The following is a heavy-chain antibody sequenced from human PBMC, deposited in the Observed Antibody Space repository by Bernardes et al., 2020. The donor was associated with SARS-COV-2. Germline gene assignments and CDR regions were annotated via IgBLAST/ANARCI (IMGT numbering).Heavy chain of an antibody. D-gene: IGHD2-2*01. J-gene: IGHJ3*01. CDR1: GFTFGDAW. V-gene: IGHV3-15*01. CDR2: IKRKSEGGTI. CDR3: TAVSRCSLITCYRSAFDV. Sequence: GGSLRLSCVASGFTFGDAWMTWVRQAPGKGLEWVGRIKRKSEGGTIDYAAPVKGRFTISRDDSKSTVYLEMNSLKTEDTAVYYCTAVSRCSLITCYRSAFDVWGQGIMVTVSS.